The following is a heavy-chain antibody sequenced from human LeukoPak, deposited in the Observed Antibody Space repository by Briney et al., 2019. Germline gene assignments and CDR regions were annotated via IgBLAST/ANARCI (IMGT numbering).Heavy chain of an antibody. D-gene: IGHD1-26*01. CDR3: ARNGGSGTYYDGSFDY. CDR1: GGSISSYY. CDR2: IYTSGST. V-gene: IGHV4-4*07. J-gene: IGHJ4*02. Sequence: SETLSLTCTVSGGSISSYYWSWIRQSAGKGLEWIGRIYTSGSTNYNPSLKSRVTMSVDTSKNQSSLKLSSVTAADTAVYYCARNGGSGTYYDGSFDYWGQGTLVTVSS.